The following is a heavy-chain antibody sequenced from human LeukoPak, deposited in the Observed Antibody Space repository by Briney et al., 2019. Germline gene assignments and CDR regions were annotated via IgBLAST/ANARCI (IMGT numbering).Heavy chain of an antibody. CDR1: GFTFSSYS. CDR3: ARDLRFGYDYGGEPFDY. D-gene: IGHD5-12*01. Sequence: PGGSLRLSCAASGFTFSSYSMNWVRQAPGKGLEWVSYISSSSSTIYYADSVKGRFTISRDNAKNSLYLQMNSLRAEDTAVYYCARDLRFGYDYGGEPFDYWGQGTLVTVSS. V-gene: IGHV3-48*01. CDR2: ISSSSSTI. J-gene: IGHJ4*02.